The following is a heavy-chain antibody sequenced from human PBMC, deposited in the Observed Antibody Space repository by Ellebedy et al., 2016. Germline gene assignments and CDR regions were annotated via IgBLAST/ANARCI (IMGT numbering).Heavy chain of an antibody. CDR1: GFTFSSYA. Sequence: GESLKISCAASGFTFSSYAMSWVRQAPGKGLEWVSAISGSGGSTYYADSVKGRFTISRDNSKNTLYLQMNSLRAEDTAVYYCARDGGGSDYWGQGTLVTVSS. CDR2: ISGSGGST. J-gene: IGHJ4*02. D-gene: IGHD1-26*01. CDR3: ARDGGGSDY. V-gene: IGHV3-23*01.